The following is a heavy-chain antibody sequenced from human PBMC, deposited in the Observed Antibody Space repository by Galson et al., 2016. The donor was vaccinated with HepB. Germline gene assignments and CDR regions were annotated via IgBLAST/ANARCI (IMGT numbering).Heavy chain of an antibody. D-gene: IGHD3-16*01. CDR3: ARDPERYAYYDARPLCYFDY. J-gene: IGHJ4*02. CDR1: GYTFISYY. Sequence: SVKVSCKASGYTFISYYMHWVRQAPGQGLEWMGIINPSGGSTSYAQKFQGRVTMTRDTSTSTVYMELSSLRSEDTAVYYCARDPERYAYYDARPLCYFDYWGQGTLVTVSS. V-gene: IGHV1-46*01. CDR2: INPSGGST.